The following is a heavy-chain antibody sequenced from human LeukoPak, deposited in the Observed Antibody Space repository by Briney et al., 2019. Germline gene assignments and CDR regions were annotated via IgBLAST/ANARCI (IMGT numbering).Heavy chain of an antibody. D-gene: IGHD3-9*01. CDR1: GFTFSSYE. Sequence: GGSLRLSCAASGFTFSSYEMNWVRQAPGKGLEWVSYISSSGSTIYYADSVKGRFTISRDNAKNSLYLQMNSLRAEDTAVYCCARSSAYDILTGLYYYYGMDVWGKGTTVTVSS. V-gene: IGHV3-48*03. J-gene: IGHJ6*04. CDR3: ARSSAYDILTGLYYYYGMDV. CDR2: ISSSGSTI.